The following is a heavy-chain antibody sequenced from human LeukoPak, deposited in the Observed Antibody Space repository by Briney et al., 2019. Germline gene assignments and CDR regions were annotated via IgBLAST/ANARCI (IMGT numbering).Heavy chain of an antibody. CDR2: IIPIFGTA. CDR3: ARGSRDYYDSSGYRFDY. D-gene: IGHD3-22*01. CDR1: GGTFSSYA. V-gene: IGHV1-69*05. Sequence: SVKVSCKSSGGTFSSYAISWVRQAPGQGLEWMGGIIPIFGTANYAQKFQGRVTITTDESTSTAYMELSSLRSEDTAVYYCARGSRDYYDSSGYRFDYWGQGTLVTVSS. J-gene: IGHJ4*02.